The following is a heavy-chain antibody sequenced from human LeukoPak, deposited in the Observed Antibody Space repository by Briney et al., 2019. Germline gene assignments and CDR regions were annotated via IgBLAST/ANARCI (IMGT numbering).Heavy chain of an antibody. D-gene: IGHD4-17*01. CDR2: ISSSSSYI. J-gene: IGHJ4*02. CDR1: GFTFSSYS. CDR3: AREEGLTTVTTWDY. Sequence: PGGSLRLSCAASGFTFSSYSMNWVSQAPGKGREWVSSISSSSSYIYYADSVKGRFTISRDNANNSLYLQINRLRAEDTAVYYCAREEGLTTVTTWDYWGQGTLVTVSS. V-gene: IGHV3-21*01.